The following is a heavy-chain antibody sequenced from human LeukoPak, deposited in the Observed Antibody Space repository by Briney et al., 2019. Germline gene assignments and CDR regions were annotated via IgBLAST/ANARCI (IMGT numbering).Heavy chain of an antibody. V-gene: IGHV3-13*01. D-gene: IGHD5-12*01. CDR1: GFTFSSYD. Sequence: PGGSLTLSCAAYGFTFSSYDMHWIRQATGKGLEWVSAIGTAGDTYYPGSVKGRFTISRENAKNSLYLQMNSLRAGDTAVYYCASSRYDGAFDIWGQGTMVTVSS. CDR3: ASSRYDGAFDI. J-gene: IGHJ3*02. CDR2: IGTAGDT.